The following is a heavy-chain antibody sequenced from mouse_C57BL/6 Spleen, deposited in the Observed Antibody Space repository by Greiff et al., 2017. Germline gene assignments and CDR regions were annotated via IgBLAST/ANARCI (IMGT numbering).Heavy chain of an antibody. CDR2: ISSGSSTI. J-gene: IGHJ3*01. Sequence: EVKLVESGGGLVKPGGSLKLSCAASGFTFSDYGMHWVRQAPEKGLEWVAYISSGSSTIYYADTVKGRFTISRDNAKNTLFLQMTSLRSEDTAMYYCARPDGYYVAYWGQGTLVTVSA. CDR3: ARPDGYYVAY. V-gene: IGHV5-17*01. D-gene: IGHD2-3*01. CDR1: GFTFSDYG.